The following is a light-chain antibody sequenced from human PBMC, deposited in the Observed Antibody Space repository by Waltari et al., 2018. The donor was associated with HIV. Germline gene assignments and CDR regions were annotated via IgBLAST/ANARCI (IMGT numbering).Light chain of an antibody. V-gene: IGKV1-9*01. CDR3: QLLTSYPFT. CDR2: AAS. Sequence: DIQLTQSPSFLSASVGDRVTITCRASQGISSSLAWYQQKPGKDTQLLIYAASSLHTGVPSSFSGSGSGTEFTLTIISLQPEDFVTYSCQLLTSYPFTFGPGTKVDIK. CDR1: QGISSS. J-gene: IGKJ3*01.